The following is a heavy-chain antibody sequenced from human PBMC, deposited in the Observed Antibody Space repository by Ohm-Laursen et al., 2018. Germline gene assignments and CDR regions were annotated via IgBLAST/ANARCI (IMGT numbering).Heavy chain of an antibody. CDR2: IDFSGDTM. CDR1: GFTFSDFY. J-gene: IGHJ3*02. CDR3: ATGLPADDAFNI. Sequence: SLRLSCTASGFTFSDFYMSWVRQAPGKGLEWISKIDFSGDTMYYADSVKGRFTISRDNTKNSLYLQMNSLRAEDTAVYYCATGLPADDAFNIWGQGTMVTVSS. V-gene: IGHV3-11*01.